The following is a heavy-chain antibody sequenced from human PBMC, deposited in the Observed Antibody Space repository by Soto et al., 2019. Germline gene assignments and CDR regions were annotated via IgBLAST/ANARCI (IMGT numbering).Heavy chain of an antibody. CDR3: ARDQSHGAAPDY. CDR2: IYYDGTNE. J-gene: IGHJ4*02. V-gene: IGHV3-33*01. CDR1: GFTFSTYG. Sequence: GGSLRLSCAASGFTFSTYGMHWVRQAPGQGLQWVAIIYYDGTNEYYGDSVKGRFTISRDNSKNTLYLQMNSLRAEDTAVYYCARDQSHGAAPDYWGQGTLVTVSS. D-gene: IGHD6-6*01.